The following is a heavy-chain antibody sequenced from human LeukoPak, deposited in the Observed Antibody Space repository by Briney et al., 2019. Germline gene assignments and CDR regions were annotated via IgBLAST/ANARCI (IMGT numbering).Heavy chain of an antibody. Sequence: ASVKVSCKASGGTFSSYAIGWVRQAPGQGLEWMGGIIPILGTANYAQKFQGRVTITADKSTSTAYMELCSLRSEDTAVYYCARDRYYGSGSPEGFDAFDIWGQGTMATVSS. D-gene: IGHD3-10*01. J-gene: IGHJ3*02. CDR3: ARDRYYGSGSPEGFDAFDI. CDR2: IIPILGTA. V-gene: IGHV1-69*06. CDR1: GGTFSSYA.